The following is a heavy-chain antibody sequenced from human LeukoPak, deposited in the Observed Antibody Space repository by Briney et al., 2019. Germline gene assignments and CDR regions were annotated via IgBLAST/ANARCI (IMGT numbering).Heavy chain of an antibody. J-gene: IGHJ4*02. D-gene: IGHD3-9*01. CDR2: ISSSSSYI. CDR1: GFTFSSYS. Sequence: GGSLRLSCAASGFTFSSYSMNWVRQAPGKGLEWVPSISSSSSYIYYADSVKGRFTISRDNAKNSLYLQMNSLRAEDTAVYYCAHNYDILTAQFDYWGQGTVVSVSS. V-gene: IGHV3-21*01. CDR3: AHNYDILTAQFDY.